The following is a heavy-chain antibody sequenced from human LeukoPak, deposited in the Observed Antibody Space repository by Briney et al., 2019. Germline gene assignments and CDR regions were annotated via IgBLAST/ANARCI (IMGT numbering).Heavy chain of an antibody. V-gene: IGHV3-66*02. J-gene: IGHJ4*02. CDR2: IYSSGST. Sequence: GGSLRLSCAASGLTVSSSYMSWVRQAPGEGLEWVSVIYSSGSTYYADSVKGRFTISRDSSRNTLYLQMNGLRAEDTAVYYCARGGGAYCGGDCYRNFDYWGQGTLVTVSS. CDR3: ARGGGAYCGGDCYRNFDY. CDR1: GLTVSSSY. D-gene: IGHD2-21*02.